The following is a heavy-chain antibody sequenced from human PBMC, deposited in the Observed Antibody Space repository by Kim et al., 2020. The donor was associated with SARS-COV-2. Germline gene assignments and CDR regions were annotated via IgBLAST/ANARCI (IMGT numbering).Heavy chain of an antibody. CDR3: ARETWELLRGDYYYYGMDV. J-gene: IGHJ6*02. D-gene: IGHD1-26*01. CDR2: IYTSGST. V-gene: IGHV4-4*07. CDR1: GGSISSYY. Sequence: SETLSLTCTVSGGSISSYYWSWIRQPAGKGLEWIGRIYTSGSTNYNPSLKSRVTMSVDTSKNQFSLKLSSVTAADTAVYYCARETWELLRGDYYYYGMDVWGQGTTVTVSS.